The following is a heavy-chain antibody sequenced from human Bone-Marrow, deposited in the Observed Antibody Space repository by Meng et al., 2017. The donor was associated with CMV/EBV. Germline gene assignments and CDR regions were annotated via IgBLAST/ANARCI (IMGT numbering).Heavy chain of an antibody. Sequence: GESLKISCAASGFTFSSYAMSWVRQAPGKGLEWVSAISGSGGSTYYADSVKGRFTISRDNSKNTLYLQMNSLRAEDTAVYYCAKDLQGYCSSTSCLIPYYYYYGMDVWGQGATVTVSS. J-gene: IGHJ6*02. V-gene: IGHV3-23*01. CDR2: ISGSGGST. CDR1: GFTFSSYA. D-gene: IGHD2-2*01. CDR3: AKDLQGYCSSTSCLIPYYYYYGMDV.